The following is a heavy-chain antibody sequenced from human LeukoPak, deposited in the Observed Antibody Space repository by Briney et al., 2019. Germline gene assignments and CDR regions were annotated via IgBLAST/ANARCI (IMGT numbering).Heavy chain of an antibody. J-gene: IGHJ3*02. CDR2: INPSGGST. Sequence: ASVKVSCKASGYTFTSYYMNWVRQAPGQGLEWMGIINPSGGSTSYAQKFQGRVAMTRDTSTSTVYMELSSLRSEDTAVYYCATYIVVVPAATHGVDAFDIWGQVTMVSVS. CDR3: ATYIVVVPAATHGVDAFDI. V-gene: IGHV1-46*01. CDR1: GYTFTSYY. D-gene: IGHD2-2*01.